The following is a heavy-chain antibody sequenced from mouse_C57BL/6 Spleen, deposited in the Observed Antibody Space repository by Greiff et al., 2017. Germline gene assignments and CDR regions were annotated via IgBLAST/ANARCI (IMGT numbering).Heavy chain of an antibody. J-gene: IGHJ1*03. CDR2: IDPSDSET. D-gene: IGHD1-1*01. Sequence: VQLQQPGAELVRPGSSVKLSCKASGYTFTSYWMHWVKQRPIQGLEWIGNIDPSDSETHYNQKFKDKATFAVDKSSSTAYMQLSSLTSEDSAVYYCARWKGSSYWYFDVWGTGTTVTVSS. CDR3: ARWKGSSYWYFDV. V-gene: IGHV1-52*01. CDR1: GYTFTSYW.